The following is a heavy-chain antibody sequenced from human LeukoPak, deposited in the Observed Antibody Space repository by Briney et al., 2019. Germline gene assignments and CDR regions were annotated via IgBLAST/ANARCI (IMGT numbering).Heavy chain of an antibody. Sequence: PGGSLRLSCAASGFTFSRYAMHWVRQAPGKGLEWVAVISYGGSNKYYADSVKGRFTISRDNSKNTLYLQMNSLRAEDTAVYYCARDPHSSGWYWYYFDYWGRGTLVTVSS. CDR2: ISYGGSNK. D-gene: IGHD6-19*01. V-gene: IGHV3-30-3*01. J-gene: IGHJ4*02. CDR3: ARDPHSSGWYWYYFDY. CDR1: GFTFSRYA.